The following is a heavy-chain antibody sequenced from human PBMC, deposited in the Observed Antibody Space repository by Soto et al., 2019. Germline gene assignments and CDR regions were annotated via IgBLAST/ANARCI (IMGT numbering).Heavy chain of an antibody. V-gene: IGHV1-2*02. D-gene: IGHD2-8*01. CDR3: ARGRDIVLMVYAITGVVGFDP. J-gene: IGHJ5*02. CDR1: GYTFTGYY. Sequence: ASVKVSCKASGYTFTGYYIHWVRRAPGQGLECMGWINPNSGGTNYAQKFQGRVTMTRDTSISTAYMELSRLRSDDTAVYYCARGRDIVLMVYAITGVVGFDPWGQGTLVTVSS. CDR2: INPNSGGT.